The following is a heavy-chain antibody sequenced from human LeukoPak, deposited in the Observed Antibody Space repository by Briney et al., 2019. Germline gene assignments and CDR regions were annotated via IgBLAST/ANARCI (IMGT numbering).Heavy chain of an antibody. D-gene: IGHD3-3*01. CDR2: IIPIFGTA. Sequence: SVKVSCKASGGTFSSYAISWVRQAPGQGLEWMGGIIPIFGTANYAQKFQGRVTITADESTSTAYMELSSLRSEDTAVYYCAREVTYYDFWSGKLDYWGQGTLVTVSS. J-gene: IGHJ4*02. V-gene: IGHV1-69*13. CDR1: GGTFSSYA. CDR3: AREVTYYDFWSGKLDY.